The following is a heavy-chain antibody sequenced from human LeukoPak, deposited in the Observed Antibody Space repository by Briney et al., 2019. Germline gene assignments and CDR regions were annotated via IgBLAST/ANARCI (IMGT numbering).Heavy chain of an antibody. CDR2: ISGSGGSN. Sequence: PGVSLRHSCAASVFTFSIYSMIWVRQAPGKGLEGVSAISGSGGSNYYADSVRGLFTISRDNSKNTLYLKMNSLRAEDTAVYYCAKGSSWIQLWLLDYWGQGTLVTVSS. J-gene: IGHJ4*02. CDR3: AKGSSWIQLWLLDY. D-gene: IGHD5-18*01. CDR1: VFTFSIYS. V-gene: IGHV3-23*01.